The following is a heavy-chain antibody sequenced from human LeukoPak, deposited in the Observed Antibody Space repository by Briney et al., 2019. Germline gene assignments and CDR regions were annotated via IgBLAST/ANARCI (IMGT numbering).Heavy chain of an antibody. CDR1: GFTFSSYG. CDR2: ISGDGSNK. Sequence: GGSLRLSCEASGFTFSSYGMQWVRQAPGKGLEWLALISGDGSNKYYAESVKGRFTISRANFKNTLYLQMSSLRAEDTAVYYCAKIPYYFDPSGNCDWGQGTLVTVSS. V-gene: IGHV3-30*18. CDR3: AKIPYYFDPSGNCD. D-gene: IGHD3-22*01. J-gene: IGHJ4*02.